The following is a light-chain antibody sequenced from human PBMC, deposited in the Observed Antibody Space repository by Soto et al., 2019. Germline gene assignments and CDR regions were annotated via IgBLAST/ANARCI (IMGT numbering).Light chain of an antibody. CDR3: QQYGSSPRT. Sequence: EILLTQSPSTLSLSAGERATLSCRASQSVTTYLAWYQQKPGQAPRVLIYGASRRATGIPDRFCGSGSGTDFTLTISSLEPEDFVVYYCQQYGSSPRTFGQGTKVDI. CDR1: QSVTTY. J-gene: IGKJ1*01. CDR2: GAS. V-gene: IGKV3-20*01.